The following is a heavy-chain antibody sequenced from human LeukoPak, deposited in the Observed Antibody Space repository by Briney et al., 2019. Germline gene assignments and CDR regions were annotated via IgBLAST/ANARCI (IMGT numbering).Heavy chain of an antibody. D-gene: IGHD3-10*01. CDR1: GYTFTSYG. CDR2: ISAYNGNT. J-gene: IGHJ4*02. Sequence: ASVKVSCKASGYTFTSYGISWVRQAPGQGLEGMEWISAYNGNTDYAQKLQGRVTMTTDTSTSTAYMELRSLRSDDTAVYYCAREERQYGSGQGGDYWGQGTLVTVSS. CDR3: AREERQYGSGQGGDY. V-gene: IGHV1-18*01.